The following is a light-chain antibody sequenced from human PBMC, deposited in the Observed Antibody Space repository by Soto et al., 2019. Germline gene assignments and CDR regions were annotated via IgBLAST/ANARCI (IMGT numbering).Light chain of an antibody. V-gene: IGKV1-5*01. CDR1: RSISNW. Sequence: DIQMTQSPSTLSASVGDRVTITCRASRSISNWLAWYQQRPGIAPKLLIFDASILQSGVPSRFSGSGSGTEFTLSISRLQTDDFATYYCQQYNSYSSLTFGGGTKVDIK. CDR3: QQYNSYSSLT. J-gene: IGKJ4*01. CDR2: DAS.